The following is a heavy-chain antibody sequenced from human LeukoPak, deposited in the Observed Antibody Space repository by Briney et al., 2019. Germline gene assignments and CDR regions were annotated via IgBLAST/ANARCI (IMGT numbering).Heavy chain of an antibody. CDR2: INAGNGNT. J-gene: IGHJ5*02. Sequence: ASVKVSCKASGYTFTSYAMHWVRQAPGQRLEWMEWINAGNGNTKYSQKFQGRVTITRDTSASTAYMELSSLRSEDTAVYYCARYAKAYYDFWSGYYGFDPWGQGTLVTVSS. D-gene: IGHD3-3*01. CDR3: ARYAKAYYDFWSGYYGFDP. CDR1: GYTFTSYA. V-gene: IGHV1-3*01.